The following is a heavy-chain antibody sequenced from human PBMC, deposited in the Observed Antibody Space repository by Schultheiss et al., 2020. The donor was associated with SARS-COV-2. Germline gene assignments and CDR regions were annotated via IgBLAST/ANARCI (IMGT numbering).Heavy chain of an antibody. CDR1: GGSFSGYY. D-gene: IGHD5-24*01. CDR2: INHSGST. CDR3: ARDMADYYYGMDV. Sequence: SETLSLTCAVSGGSFSGYYWNWLRQPPGKGLEWIGEINHSGSTNYNPSLKSRLSISVDTSKNQFSLKVSSVTAADTAVYYCARDMADYYYGMDVWGQGTTVTVSS. J-gene: IGHJ6*02. V-gene: IGHV4-34*01.